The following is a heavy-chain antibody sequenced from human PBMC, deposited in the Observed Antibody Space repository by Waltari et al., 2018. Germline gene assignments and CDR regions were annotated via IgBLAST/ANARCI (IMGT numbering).Heavy chain of an antibody. CDR1: GYAINSGFY. D-gene: IGHD2-8*02. J-gene: IGHJ5*02. CDR2: IYHDGPT. CDR3: TRQTLGYCTSAACRRLEA. V-gene: IGHV4-38-2*01. Sequence: QVQLQESGPRLVKPSETLSLTCDVSGYAINSGFYWGWFRQAPEKGLEWIATIYHDGPTFYNPSLTSRVTTSMDTSKNQISLNLKSVTAADTAVYYCTRQTLGYCTSAACRRLEAWGQGTLVTVSS.